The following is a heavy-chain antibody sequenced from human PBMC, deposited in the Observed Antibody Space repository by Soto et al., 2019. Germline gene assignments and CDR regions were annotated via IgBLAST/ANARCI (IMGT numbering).Heavy chain of an antibody. CDR3: ARWEYYGSGSYSH. Sequence: EVQLVESGGGLVQPGGSLRLSCADSGFTFSSYWMSWVRQAPGKGLEWVANIKHDGSDKYYVDSVRGLFTISTDNGKNSMSLQMHSMRGEGTAVYDFARWEYYGSGSYSHWGQGTLVTVSS. D-gene: IGHD3-10*01. CDR1: GFTFSSYW. V-gene: IGHV3-7*01. CDR2: IKHDGSDK. J-gene: IGHJ1*01.